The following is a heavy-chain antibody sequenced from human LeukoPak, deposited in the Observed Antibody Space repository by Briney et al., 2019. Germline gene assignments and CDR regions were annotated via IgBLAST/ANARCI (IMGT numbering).Heavy chain of an antibody. CDR3: ARDCGYDGYYYHGLDV. CDR1: GDSVSSTYW. CDR2: IHHSGNT. V-gene: IGHV4-4*02. J-gene: IGHJ6*04. Sequence: SETLSLTCTVSGDSVSSTYWWTWVRQPPGKGLEWIEEIHHSGNTNFNPSLKTRVTISVDTSKNQFSLELTSVTAADTAVYYCARDCGYDGYYYHGLDVWGEGTTVTVSS. D-gene: IGHD5-12*01.